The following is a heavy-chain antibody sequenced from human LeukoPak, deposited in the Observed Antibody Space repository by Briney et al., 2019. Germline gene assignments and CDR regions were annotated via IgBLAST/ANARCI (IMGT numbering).Heavy chain of an antibody. J-gene: IGHJ4*02. CDR3: ARRSSGYYFDY. CDR2: MYYSGST. D-gene: IGHD3-22*01. CDR1: GGSISSSSYY. V-gene: IGHV4-39*01. Sequence: SETLSLTCTVSGGSISSSSYYWGWIRQPPGKGLEWIGSMYYSGSTYYNPSLKSRVTISVDTSKNQFSLKLSSVTAADTAMYYCARRSSGYYFDYWGQGTLVTVSS.